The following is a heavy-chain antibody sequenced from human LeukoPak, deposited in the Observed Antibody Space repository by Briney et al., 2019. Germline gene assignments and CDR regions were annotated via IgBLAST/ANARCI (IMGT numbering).Heavy chain of an antibody. J-gene: IGHJ4*02. CDR3: ASPRGGGSSRYYFDY. CDR1: AGSISSSSYY. D-gene: IGHD1-26*01. CDR2: IYYSGTT. Sequence: PSQTLSLTCTVSAGSISSSSYYWGWIRQPPGKGLEWIGGIYYSGTTYYNPSLKGRVTISVDTSKNQFSLKLSSVTAGDAAVYYCASPRGGGSSRYYFDYWGQGTLLTAYS. V-gene: IGHV4-39*01.